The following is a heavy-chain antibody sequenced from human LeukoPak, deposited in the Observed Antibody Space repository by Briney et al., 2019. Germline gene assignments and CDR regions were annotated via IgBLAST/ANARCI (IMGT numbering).Heavy chain of an antibody. CDR3: AKGPYYYGSGTPAPYYFDY. Sequence: PGGSLRLSCAASGFTFSNYGMSWVRQAPGKGLEWVSGISGSGGSTYYADSVKGRFTIFRDNSKNTLYLHMNSLRAEDTAVYYCAKGPYYYGSGTPAPYYFDYWGKGTLVTVSS. CDR1: GFTFSNYG. CDR2: ISGSGGST. D-gene: IGHD3-10*01. J-gene: IGHJ4*02. V-gene: IGHV3-23*01.